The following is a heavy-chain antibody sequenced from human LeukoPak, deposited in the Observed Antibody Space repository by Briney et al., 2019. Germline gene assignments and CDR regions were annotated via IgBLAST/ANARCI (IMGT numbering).Heavy chain of an antibody. Sequence: SETLSLTCTVSGGSISSYYWSWIRQPPGKGLEWIGYIYYSGSTNYNPSLKSRVTISVDMSKNQFSLKLSSVTAADTAVYYCARDMPSYYDSSGYYFYGMDVWGQGTTVTVSS. CDR1: GGSISSYY. V-gene: IGHV4-59*01. CDR3: ARDMPSYYDSSGYYFYGMDV. D-gene: IGHD3-22*01. J-gene: IGHJ6*02. CDR2: IYYSGST.